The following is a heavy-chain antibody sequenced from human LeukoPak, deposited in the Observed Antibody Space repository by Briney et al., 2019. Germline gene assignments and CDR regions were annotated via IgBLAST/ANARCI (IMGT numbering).Heavy chain of an antibody. CDR3: VKDAIPMNSLWDYFDC. J-gene: IGHJ4*02. CDR1: GFTFSSYA. D-gene: IGHD1-26*01. CDR2: IGGGDP. V-gene: IGHV3-23*01. Sequence: GGSLRLSCAASGFTFSSYAMSWVRQAPGKGLEWVSSIGGGDPYYADSVKGRFTVSRDNSKSTVFLQMSSLRADDTAVYYCVKDAIPMNSLWDYFDCWGQGTLVTVSS.